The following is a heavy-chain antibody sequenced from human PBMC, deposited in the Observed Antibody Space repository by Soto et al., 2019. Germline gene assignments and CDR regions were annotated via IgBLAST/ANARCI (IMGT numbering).Heavy chain of an antibody. D-gene: IGHD3-22*01. CDR1: GFNISAYS. Sequence: GGSLRLSCAASGFNISAYSMTWVRQTPGKGLEWVSYISNSGKTISYADSVKGRFTISRDKAKNSLFLHMSSLTDEDTARYFCARGPYFDSSGYNFLDYWGQGTAVTVSS. J-gene: IGHJ4*02. CDR2: ISNSGKTI. V-gene: IGHV3-48*02. CDR3: ARGPYFDSSGYNFLDY.